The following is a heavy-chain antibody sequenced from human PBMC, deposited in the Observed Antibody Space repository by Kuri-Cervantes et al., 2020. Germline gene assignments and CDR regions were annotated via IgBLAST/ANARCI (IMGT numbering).Heavy chain of an antibody. CDR2: IYSGGST. Sequence: GGSLRLSCAASGFTVSSNYMSWVRQAPGKGLEGVSVIYSGGSTYYADSVKGRFTISRDNSEDTLYLQMNSLRAEDTAMYYCARDRVVGGTDWGQGTLVTVSS. J-gene: IGHJ4*02. V-gene: IGHV3-53*01. CDR1: GFTVSSNY. D-gene: IGHD1-26*01. CDR3: ARDRVVGGTD.